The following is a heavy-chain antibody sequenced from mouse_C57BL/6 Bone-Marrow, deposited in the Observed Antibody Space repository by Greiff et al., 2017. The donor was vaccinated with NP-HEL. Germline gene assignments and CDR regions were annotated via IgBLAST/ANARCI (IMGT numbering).Heavy chain of an antibody. CDR1: GYSITSDY. J-gene: IGHJ3*01. CDR3: ARSEGDSSGGFAY. D-gene: IGHD3-2*02. V-gene: IGHV3-8*01. Sequence: EVKLMESGPGLAKPSQTLSLTCSVTGYSITSDYWNWIRKFPGNKLEYMGYISYSGSTYYNPSLKSRISITRDTSKNQYYLQLNSVTTEDTATYYCARSEGDSSGGFAYWGQGTLVTVSA. CDR2: ISYSGST.